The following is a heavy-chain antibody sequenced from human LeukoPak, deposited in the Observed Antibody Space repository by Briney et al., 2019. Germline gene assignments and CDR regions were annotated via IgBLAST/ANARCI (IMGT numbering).Heavy chain of an antibody. CDR2: IYYSGST. CDR3: ARSLSESDVCSACDI. J-gene: IGHJ3*02. V-gene: IGHV4-59*08. CDR1: GGSISSYY. D-gene: IGHD2-15*01. Sequence: SETLSLTCNVSGGSISSYYWSWIRQPPGKELEWIGYIYYSGSTDYNPSLKSRVTISVDTSKNQFFLKLNSVTAADTAVYYCARSLSESDVCSACDIWGQGTMVTVSS.